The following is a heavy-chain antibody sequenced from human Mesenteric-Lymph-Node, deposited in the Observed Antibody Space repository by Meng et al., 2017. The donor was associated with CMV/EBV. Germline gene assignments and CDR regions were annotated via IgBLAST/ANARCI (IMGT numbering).Heavy chain of an antibody. J-gene: IGHJ6*02. CDR2: ISYDGSNK. CDR3: ARDSRYYYYGMDV. V-gene: IGHV3-30*04. Sequence: GESLKISCAASGFTFSSYAMHWVRQAPGKGLEWVAVISYDGSNKYYADSVKGRFTISRDNAKNSLYLQMNSLRAEDTAVYYCARDSRYYYYGMDVWGQGTTVTVS. CDR1: GFTFSSYA.